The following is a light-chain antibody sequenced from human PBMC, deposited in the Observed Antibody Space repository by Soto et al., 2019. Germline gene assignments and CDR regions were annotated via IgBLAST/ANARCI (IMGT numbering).Light chain of an antibody. CDR1: SSDVGAWNF. J-gene: IGLJ7*01. Sequence: QSVLTQPASVSGSPGQSVTISCTGTSSDVGAWNFVSWYQQHPGKAPKLMIYGVSSRPSGVSDRFSGSKSGDTASLTISGLQPEDEADYYCSSYTSSTTLIFGGRTQLTVL. CDR2: GVS. CDR3: SSYTSSTTLI. V-gene: IGLV2-14*01.